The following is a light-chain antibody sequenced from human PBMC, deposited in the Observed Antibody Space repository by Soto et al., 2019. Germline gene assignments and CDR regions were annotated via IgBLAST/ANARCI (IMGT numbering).Light chain of an antibody. CDR1: TSNTGTGYD. CDR2: GNS. CDR3: QSYDMSLSGWV. V-gene: IGLV1-40*01. J-gene: IGLJ3*02. Sequence: QSVLTQPPSVSGAPGQRVTISCTGSTSNTGTGYDVHWYQQLPGTAPKLLIYGNSKRPSGVPDRISGSKSGSSASLAITGLQADDEADYYCQSYDMSLSGWVFGGGTKLTVL.